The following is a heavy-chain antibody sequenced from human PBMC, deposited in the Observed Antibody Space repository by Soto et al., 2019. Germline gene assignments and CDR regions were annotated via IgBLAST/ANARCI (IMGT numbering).Heavy chain of an antibody. J-gene: IGHJ5*02. D-gene: IGHD6-13*01. V-gene: IGHV4-34*01. CDR2: INHSGST. CDR3: ARAAVPNNWFDP. Sequence: QVQLQQWDAGLLKPSETLSLTCAVYGGSFSGYYWSWIRQPPGKGLEWIGEINHSGSTNYNPSLKSRVTISVDTSKNQFSLKLSSVTAADTAVYYCARAAVPNNWFDPWGQGTLVTVSS. CDR1: GGSFSGYY.